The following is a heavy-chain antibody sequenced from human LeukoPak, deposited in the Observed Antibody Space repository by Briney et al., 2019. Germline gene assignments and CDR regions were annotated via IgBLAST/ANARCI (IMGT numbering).Heavy chain of an antibody. CDR2: ISSNGGST. J-gene: IGHJ4*02. CDR3: ARDSITIFGVVTS. CDR1: GFTFSSYA. V-gene: IGHV3-64*04. Sequence: HAGGSLRLSCAASGFTFSSYAMHWVRQAPGKGLEYVSAISSNGGSTYYADSVKGRFTISRDNSKNTLYLQMNSLRAEDTAVYYCARDSITIFGVVTSWGQGTLVTVSS. D-gene: IGHD3-3*01.